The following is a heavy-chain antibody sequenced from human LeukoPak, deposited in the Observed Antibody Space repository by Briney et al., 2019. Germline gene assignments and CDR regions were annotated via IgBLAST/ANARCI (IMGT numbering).Heavy chain of an antibody. CDR2: INPNSGGT. J-gene: IGHJ4*02. V-gene: IGHV1-2*02. D-gene: IGHD4-17*01. Sequence: ASVKVSCKASGYTFTGYYMHWVRQAPGQGLEWVGWINPNSGGTNYAQKFQGRVTMTRDTSISTAYMELSRLRSDDTAVYYCARGSHRPVTTFDYWGQGTLVTVSS. CDR3: ARGSHRPVTTFDY. CDR1: GYTFTGYY.